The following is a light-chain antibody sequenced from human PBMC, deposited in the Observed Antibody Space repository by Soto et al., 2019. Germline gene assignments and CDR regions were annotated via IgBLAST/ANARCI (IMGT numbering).Light chain of an antibody. Sequence: DVVMTQSPLSLPVTLGQPASISCRSSRSLVYSDGNAYLNWFHQRPGQYPRRLIYKASNRDSGVQDRCSGRGFDTAFKLHTNRVEAEDVGVDYGVQGTYWPPTFGRRTRVEI. V-gene: IGKV2-30*01. CDR2: KAS. CDR3: VQGTYWPPT. J-gene: IGKJ1*01. CDR1: RSLVYSDGNAY.